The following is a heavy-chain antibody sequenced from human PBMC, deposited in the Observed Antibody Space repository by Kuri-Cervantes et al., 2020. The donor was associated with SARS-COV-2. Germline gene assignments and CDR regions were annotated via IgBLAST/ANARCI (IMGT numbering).Heavy chain of an antibody. Sequence: ESLKISCAASGFTFSSYSMNWVRQPPGKGLEWIGYIYYTGNTNFNPSLKSRVTISVDTSKGHFSLKLSSVTAADTAVYYCAKDPGWLGYWGQGTLVTVSS. J-gene: IGHJ4*02. CDR2: IYYTGNT. V-gene: IGHV4-59*01. CDR3: AKDPGWLGY. D-gene: IGHD3-22*01. CDR1: GFTFSSYS.